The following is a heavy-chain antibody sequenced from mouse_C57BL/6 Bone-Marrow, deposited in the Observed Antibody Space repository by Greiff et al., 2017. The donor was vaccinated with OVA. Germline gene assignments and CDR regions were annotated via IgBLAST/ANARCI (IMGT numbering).Heavy chain of an antibody. D-gene: IGHD2-4*01. Sequence: VQLQQSGAELVRPGASVKLSCTASGFNIKDDYMHWVKQRPEQGLEWIGWIDPENGDTEYASKFQGKATITADTSSNTAYLQLSSLTSEDTAVYYCTFYDYHKRFAYWGQGTLVTVSA. CDR2: IDPENGDT. V-gene: IGHV14-4*01. CDR1: GFNIKDDY. CDR3: TFYDYHKRFAY. J-gene: IGHJ3*01.